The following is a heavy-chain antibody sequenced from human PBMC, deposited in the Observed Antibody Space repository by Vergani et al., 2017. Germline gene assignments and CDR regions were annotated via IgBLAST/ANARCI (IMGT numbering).Heavy chain of an antibody. J-gene: IGHJ5*02. Sequence: QLQLQESGPGLVKPSATLSLTCSVSGASIRSSNYYWGWIRQPPGKGLEWIASIYYSGSTYYNPSLKSRVTISVDTSKTQFSLKLSSVTAADTAVYFCARQSTVGWLVKLGWFDPWGQGILVTVSS. CDR3: ARQSTVGWLVKLGWFDP. D-gene: IGHD6-19*01. V-gene: IGHV4-39*01. CDR1: GASIRSSNYY. CDR2: IYYSGST.